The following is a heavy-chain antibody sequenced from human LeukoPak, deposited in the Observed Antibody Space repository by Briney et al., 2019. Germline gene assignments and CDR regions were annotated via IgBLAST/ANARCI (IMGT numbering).Heavy chain of an antibody. D-gene: IGHD3-22*01. CDR2: IYSGGST. CDR1: GFTVSSNY. Sequence: GGSLRLSCAASGFTVSSNYMSWVRQAPGKGLEWVSVIYSGGSTYHADSVKGRFTISRDNSKNTLYLQMNSLRAEDTAVYYCAKDFFKWLYYFDFWGQGTLVTVSS. CDR3: AKDFFKWLYYFDF. J-gene: IGHJ4*02. V-gene: IGHV3-53*05.